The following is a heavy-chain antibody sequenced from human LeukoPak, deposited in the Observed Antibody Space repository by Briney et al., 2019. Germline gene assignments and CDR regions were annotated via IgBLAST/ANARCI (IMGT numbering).Heavy chain of an antibody. V-gene: IGHV3-30*04. Sequence: GKSLRLSCAASGFFFSSYAMQWVRLAPGKGREWVAVISYDGSNTYYADSVKGRFTISRDNSKNTLYLQMNSLRAEDTAVYYCARAERGGYSGYDYGMDLWGKGTTVTVSS. CDR3: ARAERGGYSGYDYGMDL. CDR2: ISYDGSNT. J-gene: IGHJ6*04. D-gene: IGHD5-12*01. CDR1: GFFFSSYA.